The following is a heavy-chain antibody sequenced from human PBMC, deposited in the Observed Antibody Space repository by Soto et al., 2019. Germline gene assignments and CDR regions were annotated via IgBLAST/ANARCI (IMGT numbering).Heavy chain of an antibody. CDR1: GLTIRSYA. V-gene: IGHV3-23*01. CDR3: GNRVSAHLRLWLCDFDP. Sequence: SQRMNCSAPGLTIRSYAMRGVPEAAGXGLEWVSAFGGSGGSTYYADSVKGRFRIWRDDCKTTLYPPMKAIKTEDTAVYSRGNRVSAHLRLWLCDFDPCGQGAM. D-gene: IGHD5-12*01. CDR2: FGGSGGST. J-gene: IGHJ3*01.